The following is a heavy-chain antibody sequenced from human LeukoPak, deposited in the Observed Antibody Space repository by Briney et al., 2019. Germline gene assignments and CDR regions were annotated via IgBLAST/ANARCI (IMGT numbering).Heavy chain of an antibody. J-gene: IGHJ4*02. D-gene: IGHD3-22*01. V-gene: IGHV3-21*01. CDR3: ARHVVAVGFDY. CDR1: GFTFSSYT. Sequence: PGGSLRLPCAASGFTFSSYTMNWVRQAPGKGLEWVSSITSSSSYIYYADSVKGRFTISRDNAKNSLCLQMNSLRAEYTAVYYCARHVVAVGFDYWGQGTLVTVSS. CDR2: ITSSSSYI.